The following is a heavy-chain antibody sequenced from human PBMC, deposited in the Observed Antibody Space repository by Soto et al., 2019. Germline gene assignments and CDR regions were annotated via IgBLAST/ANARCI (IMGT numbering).Heavy chain of an antibody. CDR1: DYSISNGYY. D-gene: IGHD3-10*01. Sequence: PSETLSLTCAVSDYSISNGYYWGWIRQPPGKGLEWIGSVYHSGTTYYNPSLKSRVTMSLDTSKTHFSLKLTSVTAADTAVYYCATKGDYGGWFDPWGQGTLVTVSS. CDR3: ATKGDYGGWFDP. J-gene: IGHJ5*02. CDR2: VYHSGTT. V-gene: IGHV4-38-2*01.